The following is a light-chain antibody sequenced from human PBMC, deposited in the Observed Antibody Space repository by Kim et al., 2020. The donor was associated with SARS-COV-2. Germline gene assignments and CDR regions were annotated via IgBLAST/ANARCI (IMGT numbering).Light chain of an antibody. CDR2: DAS. CDR3: QKYDVAPWT. V-gene: IGKV1-27*01. Sequence: DIQMTQSPSSLSASVGDRVTLTCRASQDIGHYLAWYQQKPGKVPKLLISDASTLRSGVPSRFSGSGSGTDFTLTINSLQPEDVATYYCQKYDVAPWTFGQGTKVDIK. CDR1: QDIGHY. J-gene: IGKJ1*01.